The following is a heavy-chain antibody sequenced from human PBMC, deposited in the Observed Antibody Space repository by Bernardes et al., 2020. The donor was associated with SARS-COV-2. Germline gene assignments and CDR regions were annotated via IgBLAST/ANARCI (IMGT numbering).Heavy chain of an antibody. D-gene: IGHD6-13*01. V-gene: IGHV3-74*01. Sequence: GRSLRLSCAASGFTFSSYWMHWVRQAPGKGLVWVSRINSDGSSTSYADSVKGRFTISRDNAKNTLYLQMNSLRAEDTAVYYCARGGYSSPVDFGYWGQGTLVTVSS. J-gene: IGHJ4*02. CDR1: GFTFSSYW. CDR2: INSDGSST. CDR3: ARGGYSSPVDFGY.